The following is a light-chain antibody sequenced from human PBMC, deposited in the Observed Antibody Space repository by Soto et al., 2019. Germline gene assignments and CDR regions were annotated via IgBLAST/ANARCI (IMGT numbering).Light chain of an antibody. CDR3: QQYGSSPAYT. Sequence: EIVLTQSPGTLSLSPGERATLSCRASQSVSSSYLAWYQHKPGQAPRLLIYGASSRATGIPDRFSGSGSGTELTLTISRLEPEDFAVYYCQQYGSSPAYTFGQGTKLEIK. CDR2: GAS. CDR1: QSVSSSY. J-gene: IGKJ2*01. V-gene: IGKV3-20*01.